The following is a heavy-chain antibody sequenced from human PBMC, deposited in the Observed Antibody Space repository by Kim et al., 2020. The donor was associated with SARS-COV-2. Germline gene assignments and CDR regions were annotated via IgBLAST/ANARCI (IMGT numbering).Heavy chain of an antibody. Sequence: SETLSLTCTVSGGSISSSSYYWGWIRQPPGKGLEWIGSIYYSGSTYYNPSLKSRVTISVDTSKNQFSLKLSSVTAADTAVYYCARSFGPYYDILTGLNWFDPWGQGTLVTVSS. CDR1: GGSISSSSYY. V-gene: IGHV4-39*01. J-gene: IGHJ5*02. D-gene: IGHD3-9*01. CDR3: ARSFGPYYDILTGLNWFDP. CDR2: IYYSGST.